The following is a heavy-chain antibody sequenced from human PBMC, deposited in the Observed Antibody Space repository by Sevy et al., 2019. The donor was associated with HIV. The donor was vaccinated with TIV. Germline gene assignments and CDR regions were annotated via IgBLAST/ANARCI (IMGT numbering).Heavy chain of an antibody. CDR1: EFTFSSHA. D-gene: IGHD3-3*02. CDR3: PRDGRGISAFDI. V-gene: IGHV3-23*01. CDR2: ISGNGENT. Sequence: GESLKISCTASEFTFSSHAVSWVRQAPGKGLEWGSAISGNGENTHHADSVRGRFTISRDNFKNTLYLQMNSLRAEDMALYYCPRDGRGISAFDIWGQGTMVTVSS. J-gene: IGHJ3*02.